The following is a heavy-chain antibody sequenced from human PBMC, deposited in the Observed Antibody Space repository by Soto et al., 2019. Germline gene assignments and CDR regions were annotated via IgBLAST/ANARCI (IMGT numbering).Heavy chain of an antibody. CDR2: IYHSGST. D-gene: IGHD5-18*01. J-gene: IGHJ4*02. CDR3: AARWAGYSYGLASFDY. CDR1: GGSISSGGYS. V-gene: IGHV4-30-2*02. Sequence: TSETLSLTCAVSGGSISSGGYSWSWIRQPPGKGLEWIGYIYHSGSTYYNPSLKSRVTISVDTSKNQFSLKLSSVTAADTAVYYCAARWAGYSYGLASFDYWGQGTLVTVPS.